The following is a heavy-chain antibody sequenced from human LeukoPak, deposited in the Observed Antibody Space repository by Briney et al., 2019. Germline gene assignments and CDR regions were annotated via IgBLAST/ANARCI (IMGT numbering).Heavy chain of an antibody. J-gene: IGHJ4*02. D-gene: IGHD4-17*01. CDR3: ARVGYGDYGGLDY. Sequence: SETLSLTCAVSSDSISSSNWWSWVRQPPGKGWEGIGEIYHSGSTNYNPSLKSRVTISVDKSKNQFSLKLSPVTAADTAVYYCARVGYGDYGGLDYWGQGTLVTVSS. CDR1: SDSISSSNW. V-gene: IGHV4-4*02. CDR2: IYHSGST.